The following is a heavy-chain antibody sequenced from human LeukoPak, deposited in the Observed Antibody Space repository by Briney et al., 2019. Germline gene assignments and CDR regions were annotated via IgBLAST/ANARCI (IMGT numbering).Heavy chain of an antibody. Sequence: GESLKISCKGSGYSFITYWIGWVRQMPGKGLEWMGIIYPADSDTRLNPSFQGQITISADKAISTAYLQWSSLKASDTAMYYCARPALNCSSTSCYGDYYYYGMDVWGQGTTVTVSS. D-gene: IGHD2-2*01. CDR2: IYPADSDT. CDR3: ARPALNCSSTSCYGDYYYYGMDV. CDR1: GYSFITYW. V-gene: IGHV5-51*01. J-gene: IGHJ6*02.